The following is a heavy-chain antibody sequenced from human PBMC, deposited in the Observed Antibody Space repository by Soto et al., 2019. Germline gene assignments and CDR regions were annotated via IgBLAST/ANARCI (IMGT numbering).Heavy chain of an antibody. CDR3: ARYPIWFGELYNLPFDY. J-gene: IGHJ4*02. Sequence: GGSLRLSCAASGFTFSSYSMNWVRQAPGKGLEWVSSISSSSSYIYYADSVKGRFTISRDNAKNSLYLQMNSLRAEDTAVYYCARYPIWFGELYNLPFDYWGQGTLVTVSS. CDR1: GFTFSSYS. V-gene: IGHV3-21*01. D-gene: IGHD3-10*01. CDR2: ISSSSSYI.